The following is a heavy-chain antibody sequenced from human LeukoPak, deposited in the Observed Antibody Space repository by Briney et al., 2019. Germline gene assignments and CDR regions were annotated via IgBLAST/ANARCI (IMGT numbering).Heavy chain of an antibody. CDR2: ISYDGSNK. CDR3: ASTYYYDSSGYYYVALGAFDI. D-gene: IGHD3-22*01. J-gene: IGHJ3*02. CDR1: GFTFSSYA. Sequence: GGSLRLSCAASGFTFSSYAMHWVRQAPGKGLEWVAVISYDGSNKYYADSVKGRFTISRDNSKNTLYLQMNSLRAEDTAVYYCASTYYYDSSGYYYVALGAFDIWGQGTMVTVSS. V-gene: IGHV3-30-3*01.